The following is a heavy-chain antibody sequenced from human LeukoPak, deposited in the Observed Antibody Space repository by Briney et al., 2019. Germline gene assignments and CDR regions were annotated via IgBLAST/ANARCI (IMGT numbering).Heavy chain of an antibody. Sequence: GRSLRLSCAASGFTFSSYGMHWVRQAPGKGLERVAVIWYDGSNKYYADSVKGRFTISRDNSKNTLYLQMNSLRAEDTAVYYCAREGSYYYYYGMDVWGQGTTVTVSS. CDR2: IWYDGSNK. D-gene: IGHD1-26*01. CDR3: AREGSYYYYYGMDV. CDR1: GFTFSSYG. V-gene: IGHV3-33*01. J-gene: IGHJ6*02.